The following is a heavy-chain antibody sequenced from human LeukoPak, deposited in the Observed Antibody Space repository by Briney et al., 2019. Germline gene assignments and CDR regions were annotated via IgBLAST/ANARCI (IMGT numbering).Heavy chain of an antibody. D-gene: IGHD1-20*01. CDR3: ARSARDPLNFD. V-gene: IGHV1-3*01. J-gene: IGHJ4*02. Sequence: ASVKVSCKASGYSFTSYVIHWVRQAPGQRPDWMGWINAANGNTMFSQKFQGRVTINMDTSASTAFMELRSLRSEDTALYYCARSARDPLNFDWGQGTLVTVSS. CDR2: INAANGNT. CDR1: GYSFTSYV.